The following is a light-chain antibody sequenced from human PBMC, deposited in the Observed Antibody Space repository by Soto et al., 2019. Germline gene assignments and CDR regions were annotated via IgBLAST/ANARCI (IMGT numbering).Light chain of an antibody. CDR3: QQSYSTLSIS. V-gene: IGKV1-39*01. CDR2: AAS. J-gene: IGKJ5*01. Sequence: DIQMTQSPSSLSASVGDRVTITCRASESISRRLNWYQQKPGKAPNRLIYAASTLQNGVPSRFSGSGSGTDFTLTISSLQPEDFATYYCQQSYSTLSISFGQGTRLEIK. CDR1: ESISRR.